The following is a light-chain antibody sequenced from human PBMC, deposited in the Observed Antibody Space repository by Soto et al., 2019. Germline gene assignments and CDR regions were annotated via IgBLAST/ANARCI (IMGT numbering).Light chain of an antibody. V-gene: IGKV1-5*03. J-gene: IGKJ1*01. CDR2: KAS. CDR3: QQYTSYPWT. Sequence: VKMSHSPSTLSGSVGDRVTITCRASQTISSWLAWYQQKPGKAPKLLIYKASRLESGVPSRISGSGSGTEFTLTISSLQPDDFATYYCQQYTSYPWTFGQGTKV. CDR1: QTISSW.